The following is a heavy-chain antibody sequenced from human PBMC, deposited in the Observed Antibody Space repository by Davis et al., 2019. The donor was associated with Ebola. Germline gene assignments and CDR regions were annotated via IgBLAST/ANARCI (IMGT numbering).Heavy chain of an antibody. CDR2: IKQDGSEK. V-gene: IGHV3-7*01. CDR3: AKLATEVHYIYWYFDL. CDR1: GFTFSSYW. D-gene: IGHD2-21*02. Sequence: GESLKISCAASGFTFSSYWMSWVRQAPGKGLEWVANIKQDGSEKYYVDSAKGRFTISRDNAKNSLFLQMNSLRAEDTAVYYCAKLATEVHYIYWYFDLWGRGTLVTVSS. J-gene: IGHJ2*01.